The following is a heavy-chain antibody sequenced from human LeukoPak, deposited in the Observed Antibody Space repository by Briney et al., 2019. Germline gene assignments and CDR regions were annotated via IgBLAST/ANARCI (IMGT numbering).Heavy chain of an antibody. J-gene: IGHJ4*02. CDR3: AKDRRGYSSIDY. V-gene: IGHV3-33*06. CDR1: GFSFSSYG. D-gene: IGHD5-18*01. Sequence: GGSLRLSCAASGFSFSSYGMHWVRQAPGKGLEWVAVIWYDGSNKYYADSVKGRFTISRDNSKNTLYLQMNSLRAEDTAVYYCAKDRRGYSSIDYWGQGTLVTVSS. CDR2: IWYDGSNK.